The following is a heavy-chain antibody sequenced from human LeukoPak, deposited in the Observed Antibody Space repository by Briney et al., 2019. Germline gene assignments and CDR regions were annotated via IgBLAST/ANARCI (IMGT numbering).Heavy chain of an antibody. J-gene: IGHJ4*02. V-gene: IGHV1-46*01. Sequence: ASVKVSCKASGYTFTSYYMHWVRQAPGRGLEWMGIINPSGGSTSYAQKFQGRVTMTRDMSTSTVYMELSSLRSEDTAVYYCARLGSGYYLGDYWGQGTLVTVSS. D-gene: IGHD3-3*01. CDR3: ARLGSGYYLGDY. CDR2: INPSGGST. CDR1: GYTFTSYY.